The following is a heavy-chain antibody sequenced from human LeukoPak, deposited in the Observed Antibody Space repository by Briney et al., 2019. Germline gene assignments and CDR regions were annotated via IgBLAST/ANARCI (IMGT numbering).Heavy chain of an antibody. CDR3: ARDSQHWLVSPLSYYYGMDV. Sequence: GASVKVSCKASGYTFSSYGISWVRQVPGQGLEWMGWISAYNGNTNYVQKLQGRVTMTTDTSTSTAYMDLRRLRSDDTAVYYCARDSQHWLVSPLSYYYGMDVWGQGTTVTVSS. V-gene: IGHV1-18*01. CDR2: ISAYNGNT. J-gene: IGHJ6*02. D-gene: IGHD6-19*01. CDR1: GYTFSSYG.